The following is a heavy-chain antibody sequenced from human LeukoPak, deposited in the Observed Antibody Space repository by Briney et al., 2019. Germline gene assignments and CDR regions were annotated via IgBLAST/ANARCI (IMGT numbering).Heavy chain of an antibody. Sequence: AETLSLTCTVSGDSIRSYYWSWIRQPPGKGLEWIGNIHYSGSTKYNPSLKSRVTVSVDTSKNQFSLRVTSLTAADTAVYYCARLGALHDAFDVWGQGTLVTVSS. D-gene: IGHD3-16*01. CDR1: GDSIRSYY. V-gene: IGHV4-59*12. J-gene: IGHJ3*01. CDR2: IHYSGST. CDR3: ARLGALHDAFDV.